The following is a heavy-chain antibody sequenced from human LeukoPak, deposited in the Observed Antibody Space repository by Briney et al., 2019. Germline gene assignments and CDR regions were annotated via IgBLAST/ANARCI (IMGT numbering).Heavy chain of an antibody. CDR2: ISSSSSYI. CDR3: ARDYDILTGYPDAFDI. CDR1: GFTLSSYS. Sequence: GGSLRLSCAASGFTLSSYSMNWVRQAPGKGLEWVSSISSSSSYIYYADSVKGRFTISRDNAKNSLYLQMNSLRAEDTAVYYCARDYDILTGYPDAFDIWGQGTMVTVSS. J-gene: IGHJ3*02. V-gene: IGHV3-21*01. D-gene: IGHD3-9*01.